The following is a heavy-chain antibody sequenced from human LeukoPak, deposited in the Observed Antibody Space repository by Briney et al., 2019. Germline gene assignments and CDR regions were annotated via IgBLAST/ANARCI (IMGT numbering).Heavy chain of an antibody. CDR3: AKPRGSYFDDY. Sequence: GGSLRLSCAASGFTFSSYSMSWVRQAPGKGLEWVSAISGSGGRTFYADSVKGRFTISRDNSKNTLYLQMNSLRAEDTAVYYCAKPRGSYFDDYRGQGTLVTVSS. V-gene: IGHV3-23*01. CDR1: GFTFSSYS. J-gene: IGHJ4*02. CDR2: ISGSGGRT. D-gene: IGHD1-26*01.